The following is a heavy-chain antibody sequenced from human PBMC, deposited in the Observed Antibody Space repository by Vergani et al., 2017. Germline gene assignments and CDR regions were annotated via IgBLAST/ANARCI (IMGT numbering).Heavy chain of an antibody. J-gene: IGHJ5*02. CDR2: IIPILGIA. CDR3: ARAAAAVPGRFDP. Sequence: QVQLVQSEAEVKKPGSSVKVSCKASGGTFSSYTISWVRQAPGQGLEWMGRIIPILGIANYAQKFQGRVTITADKSTSTAYMELSSLRSEDTAVYYCARAAAAVPGRFDPWGQGTLVTVSS. V-gene: IGHV1-69*02. D-gene: IGHD6-13*01. CDR1: GGTFSSYT.